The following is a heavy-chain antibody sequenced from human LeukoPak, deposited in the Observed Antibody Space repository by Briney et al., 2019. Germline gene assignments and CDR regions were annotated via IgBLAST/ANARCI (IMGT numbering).Heavy chain of an antibody. V-gene: IGHV6-1*01. D-gene: IGHD3-10*01. CDR2: TYYRSRWYN. Sequence: SQTLSLTCDISGDSVSSNSAAWNWSRQSPSRGLEWMGRTYYRSRWYNDYAVSVKSRMTINADTSKNQFSLQLNSVTPEDTAVYYCAKGRWALFDCWGQGTLVTVSS. CDR3: AKGRWALFDC. J-gene: IGHJ4*02. CDR1: GDSVSSNSAA.